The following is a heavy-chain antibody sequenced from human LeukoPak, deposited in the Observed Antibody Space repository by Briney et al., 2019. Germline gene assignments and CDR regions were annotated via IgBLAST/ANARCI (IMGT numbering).Heavy chain of an antibody. J-gene: IGHJ4*02. V-gene: IGHV3-23*01. D-gene: IGHD2-21*02. CDR3: AKAAFPRGYYFDY. CDR2: ISGSGGST. Sequence: GGSLRLSCAASGFTFSDYYMSWVRQAPGKGLEWVSAISGSGGSTYYADSVKGRFTISRDNSKNTLYLQMNSLRAEDTAVYYCAKAAFPRGYYFDYWGQGTLVTVSS. CDR1: GFTFSDYY.